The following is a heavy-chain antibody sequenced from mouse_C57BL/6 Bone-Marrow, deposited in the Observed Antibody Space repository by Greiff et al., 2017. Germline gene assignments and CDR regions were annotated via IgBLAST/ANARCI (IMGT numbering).Heavy chain of an antibody. V-gene: IGHV1-50*01. Sequence: QVQLQQPGAELVKPGASVKLSCKASGYTFTSYWMQWVKQRPGQGLEWIGEIDPSDSYPNYNQKFKGKATLTVDTSSSTAYMQLSSLTSEDSAVYYCARGAWFADWGQGTLVTVSA. CDR2: IDPSDSYP. J-gene: IGHJ3*01. CDR1: GYTFTSYW. CDR3: ARGAWFAD.